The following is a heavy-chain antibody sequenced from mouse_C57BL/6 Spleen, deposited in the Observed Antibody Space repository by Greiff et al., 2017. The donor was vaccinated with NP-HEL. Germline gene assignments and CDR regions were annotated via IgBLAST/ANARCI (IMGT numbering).Heavy chain of an antibody. J-gene: IGHJ2*01. V-gene: IGHV14-3*02. CDR1: GFNIKDTY. CDR2: IDPANGNT. CDR3: ARKNA. Sequence: EVQLQQSGAELVKPGASVKLSCTASGFNIKDTYMHWVKQRPEQGLEWIGRIDPANGNTKYDPKFQGKATITADPTTNTASLQLSSLTSEDTAVYYCARKNAWGQGTTLTVSS.